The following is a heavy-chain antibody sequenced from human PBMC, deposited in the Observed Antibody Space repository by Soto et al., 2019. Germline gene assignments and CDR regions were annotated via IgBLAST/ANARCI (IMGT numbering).Heavy chain of an antibody. CDR1: GYTFTSYY. D-gene: IGHD3-9*01. Sequence: GASVKVSCKASGYTFTSYYMHWVRQAPGQGLEWMGIINPSGGSTSYAQKFQGRVTMTRDTSTSTVYMELSSLRSEDTAVYYCARHYDILTGYYTTYNWFDPWGQGTLVTVSS. CDR2: INPSGGST. CDR3: ARHYDILTGYYTTYNWFDP. J-gene: IGHJ5*02. V-gene: IGHV1-46*01.